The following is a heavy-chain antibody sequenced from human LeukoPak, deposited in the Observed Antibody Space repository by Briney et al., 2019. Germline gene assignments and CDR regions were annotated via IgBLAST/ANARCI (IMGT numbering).Heavy chain of an antibody. J-gene: IGHJ6*03. CDR3: ARVGYCSSTSCRRAYYYYYCMDV. Sequence: GASVKVSCKASGYTFTSYGISWVRQAPGQGLEWMGWISAYNGNTNYAQKLQGRVTMTTDTSTSTAYMELRSLRSDDTAVYYCARVGYCSSTSCRRAYYYYYCMDVWGKGTTVTVSS. D-gene: IGHD2-2*01. CDR1: GYTFTSYG. V-gene: IGHV1-18*01. CDR2: ISAYNGNT.